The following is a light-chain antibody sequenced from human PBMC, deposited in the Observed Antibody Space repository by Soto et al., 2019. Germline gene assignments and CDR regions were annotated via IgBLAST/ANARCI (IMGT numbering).Light chain of an antibody. CDR3: SSYTSSSTYV. CDR2: EVS. V-gene: IGLV2-14*01. J-gene: IGLJ1*01. Sequence: QSVLTQPASVAGSPGQSITISCTGTSSDVGAYNYVSWYQHHPGKAPKLMIYEVSSRPSGVSNRFSGSKSGNTASLIISGLQAEDEADYYCSSYTSSSTYVFGTWTKVTVL. CDR1: SSDVGAYNY.